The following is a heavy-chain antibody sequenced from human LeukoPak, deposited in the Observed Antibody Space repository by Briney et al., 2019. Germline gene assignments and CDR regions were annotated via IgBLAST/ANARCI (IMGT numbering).Heavy chain of an antibody. J-gene: IGHJ4*02. CDR2: INHSGST. D-gene: IGHD4-17*01. Sequence: SETLSLTRAVYGGSFSGYYWSWIRQPPGKGLEWIGEINHSGSTNYNPSLKSRVTISVDTSKNQFSLKLSSVTAADTAVYYCARFYYGDYAGDGDYFDYWGQGTLVTVSS. V-gene: IGHV4-34*01. CDR3: ARFYYGDYAGDGDYFDY. CDR1: GGSFSGYY.